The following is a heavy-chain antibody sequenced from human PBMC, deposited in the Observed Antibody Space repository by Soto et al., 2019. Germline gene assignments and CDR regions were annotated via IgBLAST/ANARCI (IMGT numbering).Heavy chain of an antibody. CDR2: MNPNSGNT. Sequence: ASVKVSCKASGYTFTSYDINWVRQATGQGLEWMGWMNPNSGNTGYAQKFQGRVTMTRNTSISTAYMELSSLRSEDTAVYYYDSSPYTFENWFDPWGQGTLVTVSS. V-gene: IGHV1-8*01. D-gene: IGHD3-16*01. CDR3: DSSPYTFENWFDP. CDR1: GYTFTSYD. J-gene: IGHJ5*02.